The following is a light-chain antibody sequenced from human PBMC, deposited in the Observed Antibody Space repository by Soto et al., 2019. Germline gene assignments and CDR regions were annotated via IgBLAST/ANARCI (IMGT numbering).Light chain of an antibody. Sequence: AIRMTQSPSSFSASTGDRVTITCRASQGISSYLAWYQQKPGQAPKLLIYAASTLPSGVPSRFSGSGSGTVFTLTISCLQSEDFATYYCQQYYSYPRTFGGGTKVDIK. CDR3: QQYYSYPRT. CDR2: AAS. V-gene: IGKV1-8*01. J-gene: IGKJ4*01. CDR1: QGISSY.